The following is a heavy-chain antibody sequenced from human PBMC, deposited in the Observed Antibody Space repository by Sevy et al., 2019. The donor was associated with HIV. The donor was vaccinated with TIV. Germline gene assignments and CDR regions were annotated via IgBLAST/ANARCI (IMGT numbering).Heavy chain of an antibody. D-gene: IGHD6-13*01. CDR3: ARDSGYSINWYPAY. CDR1: GFTFRSHG. V-gene: IGHV3-30*03. CDR2: ISFDGSYK. J-gene: IGHJ4*02. Sequence: GGSLRLSCAASGFTFRSHGMHWVRQAPGKGLERVAVISFDGSYKSYGDSVKGRFTISRDDFKSTLYLQMDSLRPEDTAVYYCARDSGYSINWYPAYWGQGTLVTVSS.